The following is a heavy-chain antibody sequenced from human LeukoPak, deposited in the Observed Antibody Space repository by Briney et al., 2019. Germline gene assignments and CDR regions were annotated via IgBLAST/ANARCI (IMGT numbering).Heavy chain of an antibody. CDR3: ARDKRKGIVGSTKSYFDY. D-gene: IGHD1-26*01. V-gene: IGHV3-23*01. J-gene: IGHJ4*02. CDR2: FSGSGGST. Sequence: GGSLRLSCAASGFTFSSYAMSWVRQAPGKGLECISGFSGSGGSTYYADSVRGRFTLSRDNAKNSVSLQMNSLRAEDTAVYYCARDKRKGIVGSTKSYFDYWGQGTLVTVSS. CDR1: GFTFSSYA.